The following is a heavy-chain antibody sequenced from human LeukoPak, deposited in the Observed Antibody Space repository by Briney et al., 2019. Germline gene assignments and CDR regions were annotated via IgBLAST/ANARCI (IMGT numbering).Heavy chain of an antibody. D-gene: IGHD2-2*01. Sequence: PGGSLRLSCAPSGLTFSSYAMSWVRQAPGEGVERVSAISGSGGSTYYADCVKGRFTLSRDHSKNTLYLQMKSLRAEDTAVYYCTNQGPRLGYCSSTSCYFDYWGQGTLVTVSS. CDR3: TNQGPRLGYCSSTSCYFDY. V-gene: IGHV3-23*01. J-gene: IGHJ4*02. CDR1: GLTFSSYA. CDR2: ISGSGGST.